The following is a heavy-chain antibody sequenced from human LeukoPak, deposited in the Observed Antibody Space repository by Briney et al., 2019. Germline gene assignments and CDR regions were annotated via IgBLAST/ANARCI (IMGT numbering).Heavy chain of an antibody. D-gene: IGHD3-10*01. J-gene: IGHJ5*02. CDR1: GFTLSSYS. V-gene: IGHV3-48*01. Sequence: GGSLRLSCAASGFTLSSYSMNWVRQAPGKGLEWVSFISSSSSPIYYADSVKGRFTISRDNAKNSLYLQMNSLRAEDTAVYYCAREVPPMVRGPRYNWFDPWGQGTLVTVSS. CDR3: AREVPPMVRGPRYNWFDP. CDR2: ISSSSSPI.